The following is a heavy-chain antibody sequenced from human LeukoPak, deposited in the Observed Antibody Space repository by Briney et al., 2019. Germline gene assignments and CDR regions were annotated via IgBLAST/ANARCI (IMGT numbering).Heavy chain of an antibody. J-gene: IGHJ4*02. CDR3: ARQSDSSGYGSHY. D-gene: IGHD3-22*01. CDR2: SYYSGST. Sequence: SETLSLTCTVSGGSIRNSNYYWGWIRQPPGKGLEWIGSSYYSGSTYYNPSLKSRVTISVDTSKNQFSLKLSSVTAADTAVYYCARQSDSSGYGSHYWGQGTLVTVSS. V-gene: IGHV4-39*01. CDR1: GGSIRNSNYY.